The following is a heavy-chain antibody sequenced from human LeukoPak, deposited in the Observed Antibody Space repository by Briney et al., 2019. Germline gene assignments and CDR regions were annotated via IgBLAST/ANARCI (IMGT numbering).Heavy chain of an antibody. V-gene: IGHV3-23*01. CDR1: GFTFSTYA. D-gene: IGHD4/OR15-4a*01. Sequence: GGSLRLSCAASGFTFSTYALSWVRQAPGKGLEWVSAIRGGSTWYADSVEGRFTISRDDSKNTLFLQINGLRAEDTSVYYCAKAHGASAFDYWGQGTLVTVSS. CDR3: AKAHGASAFDY. CDR2: IRGGST. J-gene: IGHJ4*02.